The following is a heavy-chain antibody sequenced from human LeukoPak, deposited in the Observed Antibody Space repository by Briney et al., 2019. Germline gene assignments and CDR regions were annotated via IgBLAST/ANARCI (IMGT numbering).Heavy chain of an antibody. Sequence: GGSLRLSCAASGFTFSSYAMSWVRPAPGKGLEWVSSIDASGGGTYYADSVKGRFTISRDNPKNTFYLQMNSLRADDTAVYCCAKGSGSGWYGWFAPWGQGTLVTVSS. CDR3: AKGSGSGWYGWFAP. CDR1: GFTFSSYA. D-gene: IGHD6-19*01. J-gene: IGHJ5*02. CDR2: IDASGGGT. V-gene: IGHV3-23*01.